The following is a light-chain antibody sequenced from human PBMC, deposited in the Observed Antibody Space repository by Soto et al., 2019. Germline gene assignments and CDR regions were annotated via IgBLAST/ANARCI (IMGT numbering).Light chain of an antibody. CDR1: QDINSY. CDR2: AAS. Sequence: QMTQSPSSLSASVGDRVTITFRASQDINSYLAWYQPKPGNAPKSLIYAASSLQTGVPSTFSGSESGTDFTLTINNLQPEDSATYYCQQYNIYPLTFGGGTKVEIK. V-gene: IGKV1D-16*01. J-gene: IGKJ4*01. CDR3: QQYNIYPLT.